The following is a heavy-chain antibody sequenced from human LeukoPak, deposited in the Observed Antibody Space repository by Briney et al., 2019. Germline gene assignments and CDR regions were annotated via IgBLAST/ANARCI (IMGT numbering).Heavy chain of an antibody. V-gene: IGHV4-59*01. J-gene: IGHJ6*02. Sequence: SETLSLTCTVSGVSISSYYWSWIRQPPGKGLEWVGYIYHSGTTKYNPSLNSRVTISIDTSENQFSLKLNSVTAADTAVYYCARDGKGFGELSIPYYYYGMDVWGQGTTVTVSS. CDR2: IYHSGTT. CDR1: GVSISSYY. D-gene: IGHD3-10*01. CDR3: ARDGKGFGELSIPYYYYGMDV.